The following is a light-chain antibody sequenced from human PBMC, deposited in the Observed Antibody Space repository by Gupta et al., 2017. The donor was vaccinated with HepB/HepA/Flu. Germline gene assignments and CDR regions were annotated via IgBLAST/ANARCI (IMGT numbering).Light chain of an antibody. CDR2: DAS. CDR3: QQRSNWPRLIT. J-gene: IGKJ5*01. CDR1: QSVSSY. Sequence: EIVLTQSPATLPLSPGERATLSCRASQSVSSYLAWYQQKPGQAPRLLIYDASNRATGIPARFSGSGSGTDFTLTISSLEPEDFAVYYCQQRSNWPRLITFGQGTRLEIK. V-gene: IGKV3-11*01.